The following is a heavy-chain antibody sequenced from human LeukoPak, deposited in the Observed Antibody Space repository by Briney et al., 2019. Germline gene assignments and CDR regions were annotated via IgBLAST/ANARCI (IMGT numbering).Heavy chain of an antibody. Sequence: SETLSLTCTVSDDSITMYYWTWIRQPPGKGLEWIGYVDHTGSTNFNPSLNGRVSISRDTSNNFFSLRLRSVTAADTAVYFCARGRVSSSTWYSTYYYFFYMDFWGKGTTVTVSS. CDR1: DDSITMYY. CDR3: ARGRVSSSTWYSTYYYFFYMDF. V-gene: IGHV4-59*01. D-gene: IGHD4-11*01. J-gene: IGHJ6*03. CDR2: VDHTGST.